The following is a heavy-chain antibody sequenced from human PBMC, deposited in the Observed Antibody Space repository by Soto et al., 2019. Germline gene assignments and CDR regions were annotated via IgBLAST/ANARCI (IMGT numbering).Heavy chain of an antibody. Sequence: LRLSCAASGFTFSSYAMSWVRQAPGKGLEWVSAISGSGGSTYYADSVKGRFTISRDNSKNTLYLQMNSLRAEDTAVYYCAKSTGYSSGWYDGFDYWGQGTLVTVSS. V-gene: IGHV3-23*01. CDR2: ISGSGGST. CDR3: AKSTGYSSGWYDGFDY. J-gene: IGHJ4*02. CDR1: GFTFSSYA. D-gene: IGHD6-19*01.